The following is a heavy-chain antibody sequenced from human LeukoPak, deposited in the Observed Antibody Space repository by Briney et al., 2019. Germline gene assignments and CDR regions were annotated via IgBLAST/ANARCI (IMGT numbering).Heavy chain of an antibody. CDR2: IYSGGST. Sequence: GGSLRLSCAASEFSVGSNYMTWVRQAPGKGLEWVSLIYSGGSTYYADSVKGRFTISRDNSKNTLYLQMSSLRAEDTAVYYCAKGGDCSGGSCYLNWFDPWGQGTLVTVSS. D-gene: IGHD2-15*01. CDR1: EFSVGSNY. CDR3: AKGGDCSGGSCYLNWFDP. V-gene: IGHV3-66*01. J-gene: IGHJ5*02.